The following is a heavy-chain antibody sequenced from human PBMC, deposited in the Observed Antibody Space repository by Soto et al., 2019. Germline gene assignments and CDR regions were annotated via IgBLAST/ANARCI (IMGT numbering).Heavy chain of an antibody. D-gene: IGHD1-1*01. V-gene: IGHV3-30*18. CDR1: GFTFSSYG. CDR2: ISYDGSNK. Sequence: PGGSLRLSCAASGFTFSSYGMHWVRQAPGKGLEWVAVISYDGSNKYYADSVKGRFTISRDNSKKTLYLQMNSLRAEDTAVYYCAKAKGLSDWNDVKDDWGQGTRVTVSS. CDR3: AKAKGLSDWNDVKDD. J-gene: IGHJ4*02.